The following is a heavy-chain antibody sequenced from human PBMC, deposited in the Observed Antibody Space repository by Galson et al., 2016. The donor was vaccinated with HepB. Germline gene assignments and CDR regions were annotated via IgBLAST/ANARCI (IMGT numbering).Heavy chain of an antibody. CDR2: TYYRSKWYN. D-gene: IGHD3-10*01. V-gene: IGHV6-1*01. CDR1: GDSVSSSTAA. CDR3: ARGRDGSGNYNYYFYGLDV. Sequence: CAISGDSVSSSTAAWIWIRQSPSRGLEWLGRTYYRSKWYNDYAVSVKSRITINPDTSKNQFSLQLTSVTAADTAVYYCARGRDGSGNYNYYFYGLDVWGLGTAVTVSS. J-gene: IGHJ6*02.